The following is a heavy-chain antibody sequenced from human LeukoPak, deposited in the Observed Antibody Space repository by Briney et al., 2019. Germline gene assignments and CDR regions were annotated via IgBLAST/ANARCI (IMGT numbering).Heavy chain of an antibody. V-gene: IGHV4-59*02. CDR1: GGSVTRNY. Sequence: SETLSLTCTVSGGSVTRNYWSWLRQPPGKGLEWIGYIYYSGSTNYSPSLKSRVTMSVDPSKNQFSLNLNSLTAADTAVYYCARIVAGGASFDSWVQGTLVTVSS. CDR3: ARIVAGGASFDS. D-gene: IGHD3-16*01. J-gene: IGHJ4*02. CDR2: IYYSGST.